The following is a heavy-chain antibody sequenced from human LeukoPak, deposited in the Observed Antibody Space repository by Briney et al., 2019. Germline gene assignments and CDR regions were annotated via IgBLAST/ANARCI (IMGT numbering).Heavy chain of an antibody. V-gene: IGHV3-23*01. CDR2: ISDSGAST. CDR1: GFTFSSYA. D-gene: IGHD5/OR15-5a*01. CDR3: TRSGLRSSYYGMDV. J-gene: IGHJ6*02. Sequence: GGSLRLSCAASGFTFSSYAMSWVRQAPGEGLEWVSAISDSGASTYYADSVKGRFAISRDNSKNTLYLQMNSLRAEDTAVYYCTRSGLRSSYYGMDVWGQGTTVTVSS.